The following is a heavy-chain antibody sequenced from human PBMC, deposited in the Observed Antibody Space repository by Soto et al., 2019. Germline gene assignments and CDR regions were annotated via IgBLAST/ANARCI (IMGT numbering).Heavy chain of an antibody. Sequence: RGESLKISCKGSGYTFTDSWIGWVRQVPGKGLEWMVMIYPGDSDTRYNPSFQGQVTISADKSISTAYLQWSSLKASDTAMYFCARVRTXXXXXEGFDYWGXGTLVTVSS. CDR1: GYTFTDSW. V-gene: IGHV5-51*01. CDR3: ARVRTXXXXXEGFDY. CDR2: IYPGDSDT. J-gene: IGHJ4*02.